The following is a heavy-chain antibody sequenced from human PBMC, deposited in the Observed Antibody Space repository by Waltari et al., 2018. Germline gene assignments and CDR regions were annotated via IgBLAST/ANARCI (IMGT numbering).Heavy chain of an antibody. D-gene: IGHD6-19*01. V-gene: IGHV4-38-2*01. J-gene: IGHJ4*02. CDR3: ARRPLSSPEE. Sequence: EQLVESGGGLVQPGGSLRLSCAASGFTFTSNWMAWVRQAPGKGLEWIASIHRSGDTYYSPSLKSRFTISVDTSRNQFSLNLSSVTASDTAVYYCARRPLSSPEEWGQGTLVIVSS. CDR2: IHRSGDT. CDR1: GFTFTSNWM.